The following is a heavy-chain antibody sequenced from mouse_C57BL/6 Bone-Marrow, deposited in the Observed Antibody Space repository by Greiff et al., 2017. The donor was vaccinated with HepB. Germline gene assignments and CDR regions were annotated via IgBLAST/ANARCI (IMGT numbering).Heavy chain of an antibody. V-gene: IGHV5-15*01. CDR1: GFTFSDYG. CDR2: ISNLAYSI. CDR3: ARHDTWYFDV. J-gene: IGHJ1*03. Sequence: EVQLQESGGGLVQPGGSLKLSCAASGFTFSDYGMAWVRQAPRKGPEWVAFISNLAYSIYYADTVTGRFTISRENAKNTLYLEMSSLRSEDTAMYYCARHDTWYFDVWGTGTTVTVSS.